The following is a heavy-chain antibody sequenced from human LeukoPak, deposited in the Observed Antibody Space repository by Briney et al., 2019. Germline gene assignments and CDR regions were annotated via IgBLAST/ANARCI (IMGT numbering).Heavy chain of an antibody. Sequence: GGSLRLSCAASGFPFSSYGMHWVRRAPGKGLEWGALIWYDGSNLYYADSVKGRFTISKDSSKNTLYLHMNSLRAEDTAVYYCARDKNYYGSGSPSLDAFDIWGQGTMVTVSS. CDR1: GFPFSSYG. V-gene: IGHV3-33*01. CDR2: IWYDGSNL. J-gene: IGHJ3*02. CDR3: ARDKNYYGSGSPSLDAFDI. D-gene: IGHD3-10*01.